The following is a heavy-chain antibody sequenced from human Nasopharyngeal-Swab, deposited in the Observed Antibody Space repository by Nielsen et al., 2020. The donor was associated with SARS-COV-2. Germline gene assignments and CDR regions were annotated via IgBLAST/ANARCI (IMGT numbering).Heavy chain of an antibody. Sequence: GSLRLSCAVYGGSFSGYYWSWIRQPPGKGLEWIGEINHSGSTNYNPSLKSRVTTSVDTSKNQFSLKLSSVTAADTAVYYCARVGVRSDYGSYGRPGTIDYWGQGTLVTVSS. V-gene: IGHV4-34*01. CDR2: INHSGST. CDR1: GGSFSGYY. D-gene: IGHD3-10*01. J-gene: IGHJ4*02. CDR3: ARVGVRSDYGSYGRPGTIDY.